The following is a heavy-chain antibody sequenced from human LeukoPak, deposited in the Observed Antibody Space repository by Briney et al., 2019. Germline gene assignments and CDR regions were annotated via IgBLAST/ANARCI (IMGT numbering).Heavy chain of an antibody. J-gene: IGHJ3*02. D-gene: IGHD1-26*01. CDR2: INWNGGST. CDR1: GFTFDDYG. Sequence: GSLRLSCAASGFTFDDYGMSWVRLAPGKGLEWVSGINWNGGSTGYADSVKGRFTISRDNAKNTLYLQMNSLRAEDTAVYYCARDGIVGATTYAFDIWGQGTMVTVSP. CDR3: ARDGIVGATTYAFDI. V-gene: IGHV3-20*04.